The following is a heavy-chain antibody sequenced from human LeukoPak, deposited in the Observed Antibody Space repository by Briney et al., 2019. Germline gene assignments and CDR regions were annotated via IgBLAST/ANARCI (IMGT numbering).Heavy chain of an antibody. CDR2: ISYDGSNK. V-gene: IGHV3-30-3*01. CDR1: GFTFSSYA. J-gene: IGHJ6*02. Sequence: GGSLRLSCAASGFTFSSYAMHWVRQAPGKGLEWVAVISYDGSNKYYADSVKGQFTISRDNSKNTLYLQMNSLRAEDTAVYYCARDWVVAATSDYYYGMDVWGQGTTVTVSS. CDR3: ARDWVVAATSDYYYGMDV. D-gene: IGHD2-15*01.